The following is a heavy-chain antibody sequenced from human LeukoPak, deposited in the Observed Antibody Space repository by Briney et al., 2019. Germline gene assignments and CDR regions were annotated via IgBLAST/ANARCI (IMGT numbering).Heavy chain of an antibody. CDR3: APKQHPVPIEL. CDR2: ISASSAIT. D-gene: IGHD3-10*01. J-gene: IGHJ4*02. CDR1: GFTFSSYG. Sequence: PGGSLRLSCAASGFTFSSYGMSWVRQAPGKGLEWVSIISASSAITNYADSVKGRFTISRENSKNILYLQMNSLRAEDTALYYCAPKQHPVPIELWGQGTLVTVSS. V-gene: IGHV3-23*01.